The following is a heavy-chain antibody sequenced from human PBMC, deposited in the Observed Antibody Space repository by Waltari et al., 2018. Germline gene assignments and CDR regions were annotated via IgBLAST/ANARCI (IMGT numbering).Heavy chain of an antibody. CDR2: ISYDGSNK. Sequence: QVQLVESGGGVVQPGRSLGLSCAASGVTFSSYAMHWVRQGHGEGLEWVAVISYDGSNKYYADSVKGRFTISRDNSKNTLYLQMNSLRAEDTAVYYCAKALVDSSGYYYYGMDVWGQGTTVTVSS. J-gene: IGHJ6*02. CDR3: AKALVDSSGYYYYGMDV. V-gene: IGHV3-30*18. D-gene: IGHD3-22*01. CDR1: GVTFSSYA.